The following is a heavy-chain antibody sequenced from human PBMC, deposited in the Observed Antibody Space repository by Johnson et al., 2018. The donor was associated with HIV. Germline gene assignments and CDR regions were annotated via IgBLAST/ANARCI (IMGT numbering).Heavy chain of an antibody. CDR3: ARGLWATTPGGAFDI. CDR2: ISYDGSNN. CDR1: GFSVSSNY. Sequence: QVQLVESGGGLIQLGGSLRLSCAASGFSVSSNYMSRVRQATGKGLEWVAVISYDGSNNYYADSVQGRFTISRHNSKNTLYLQINSLRAGDTAVYYCARGLWATTPGGAFDIWGQGTMVTVSS. D-gene: IGHD1-26*01. V-gene: IGHV3-30*14. J-gene: IGHJ3*02.